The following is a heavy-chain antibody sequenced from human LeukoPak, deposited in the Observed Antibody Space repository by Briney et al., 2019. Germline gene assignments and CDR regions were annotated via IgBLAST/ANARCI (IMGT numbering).Heavy chain of an antibody. V-gene: IGHV3-21*01. CDR1: GFTFSSYS. CDR3: ASGRYSSGWYLLGY. Sequence: GGSLRLSCAASGFTFSSYSMNWVRQAPGKGLEWVSSISSSSSYIYYADSVKGRFTISRDNAKNSLYLQMNSLRAEDTAVYYCASGRYSSGWYLLGYWGQGTLVTVSS. CDR2: ISSSSSYI. J-gene: IGHJ4*02. D-gene: IGHD6-19*01.